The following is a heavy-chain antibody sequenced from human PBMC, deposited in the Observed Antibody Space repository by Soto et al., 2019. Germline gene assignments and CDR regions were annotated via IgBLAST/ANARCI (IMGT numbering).Heavy chain of an antibody. V-gene: IGHV4-59*01. D-gene: IGHD6-13*01. CDR1: GGSISSNY. J-gene: IGHJ4*02. CDR2: AYNSGST. CDR3: ARYRREAVAGYTLDN. Sequence: KTSETLSLTCTVSGGSISSNYWTWIRQPPGKGLEWIGYAYNSGSTNYNPSLKSRVTISEDTSKSQFSLKVNSMTAADTAVYYCARYRREAVAGYTLDNWGQGILVTVSS.